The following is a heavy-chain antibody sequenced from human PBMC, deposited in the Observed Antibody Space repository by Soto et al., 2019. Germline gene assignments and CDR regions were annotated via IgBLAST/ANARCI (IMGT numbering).Heavy chain of an antibody. CDR1: GGSISKFY. Sequence: SETLSLTCSVSGGSISKFYWAWIRKTAGNGLEWMGRVYATGTTDYNPSLRSRVAMSVDISKKTFSLRLRSVTGADSGVYYCVRDGSKSLRDWFDPWGQGRLVTVS. V-gene: IGHV4-4*07. CDR3: VRDGSKSLRDWFDP. CDR2: VYATGTT. J-gene: IGHJ5*02.